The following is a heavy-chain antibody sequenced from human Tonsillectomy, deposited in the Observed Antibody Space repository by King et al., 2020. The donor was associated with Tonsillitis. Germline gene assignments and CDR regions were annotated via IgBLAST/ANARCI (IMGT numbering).Heavy chain of an antibody. Sequence: QLQESGPGLVKPSQTLSLTCTVSGGSISSGDYYWSWIRQPPGKDLEWIGYIYYSGSTYYNPSLKSRVTISVDTSKNQFSLKLSSVTAADTAVYYCARRCDYDSSGDWFDPWGQGTLVTVSS. J-gene: IGHJ5*02. CDR2: IYYSGST. V-gene: IGHV4-30-4*01. CDR1: GGSISSGDYY. D-gene: IGHD3-22*01. CDR3: ARRCDYDSSGDWFDP.